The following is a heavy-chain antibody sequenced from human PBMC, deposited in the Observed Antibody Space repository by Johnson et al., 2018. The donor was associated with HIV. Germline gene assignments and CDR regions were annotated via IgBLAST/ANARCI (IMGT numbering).Heavy chain of an antibody. Sequence: VQLVESGGGLVQPGGSLRLSCAASGFTFDDYAMHWVRQAPGKGLEWVSGISWNSGSIGYADSVKGRFTISRDNAKNSLYLQMNSLRAEDTALYYCAKIPGDGYNSAHRGGAFDIWGLGTMVTVSS. CDR1: GFTFDDYA. CDR3: AKIPGDGYNSAHRGGAFDI. V-gene: IGHV3-9*01. D-gene: IGHD5-24*01. J-gene: IGHJ3*02. CDR2: ISWNSGSI.